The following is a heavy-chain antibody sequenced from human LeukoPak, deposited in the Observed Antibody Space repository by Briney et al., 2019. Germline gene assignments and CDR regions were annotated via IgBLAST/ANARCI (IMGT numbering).Heavy chain of an antibody. CDR1: GFTFSSYD. CDR3: AREGNYYDSSGYPDY. V-gene: IGHV3-33*01. J-gene: IGHJ4*02. D-gene: IGHD3-22*01. CDR2: IWYGGSNK. Sequence: PGVSLRLSCAASGFTFSSYDMQWVRQAPGKGLEGVAVIWYGGSNKYYADSVKGRFTISRDNSKNTLYLQMNSLRAEDTAVYYCAREGNYYDSSGYPDYWGQGTLVTVSS.